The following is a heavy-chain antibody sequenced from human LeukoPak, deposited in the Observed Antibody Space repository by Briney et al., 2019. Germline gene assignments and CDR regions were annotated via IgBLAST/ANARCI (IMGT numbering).Heavy chain of an antibody. D-gene: IGHD1-26*01. Sequence: GGSLRLSCAASGFTFSSYAMHWVRQAPDKGLEWVAVISHDGSNKYYADSVKGRFTISRDNSKNTLYLQMNSLRAEDTAVYYCARVQKWELLPIDYWGQGTLVTVSS. CDR1: GFTFSSYA. CDR3: ARVQKWELLPIDY. CDR2: ISHDGSNK. V-gene: IGHV3-30-3*01. J-gene: IGHJ4*02.